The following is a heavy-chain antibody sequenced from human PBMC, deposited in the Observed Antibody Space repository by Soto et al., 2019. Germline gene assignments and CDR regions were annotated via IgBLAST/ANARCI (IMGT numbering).Heavy chain of an antibody. CDR1: GGTFRSYA. CDR3: ARAPRYSSGWYSTSTYYFDY. J-gene: IGHJ4*02. V-gene: IGHV1-69*01. Sequence: QVQLVQSGAEVKKPGSSVKVSCKASGGTFRSYAISWLRQAPGQGLEWMGGIIPIFGTANYAQKFQCRVTITAEESTRTAYMELSSVRSEDTAVYYCARAPRYSSGWYSTSTYYFDYCGQGSLVTVSS. CDR2: IIPIFGTA. D-gene: IGHD6-19*01.